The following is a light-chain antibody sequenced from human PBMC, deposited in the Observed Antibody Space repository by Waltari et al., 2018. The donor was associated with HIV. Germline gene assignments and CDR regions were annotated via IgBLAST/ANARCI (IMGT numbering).Light chain of an antibody. CDR3: VLYMGSGLRV. CDR1: SGSVSTPYY. V-gene: IGLV8-61*01. J-gene: IGLJ3*02. CDR2: STN. Sequence: QTVVTQEPSFSVSPGGTVTPTCGLSSGSVSTPYYPSWYQQTPGQAPRTLIYSTNTRSSGVPDRFSGSILGNKAALTITGAQADDESDYYCVLYMGSGLRVFGGGTKLTVL.